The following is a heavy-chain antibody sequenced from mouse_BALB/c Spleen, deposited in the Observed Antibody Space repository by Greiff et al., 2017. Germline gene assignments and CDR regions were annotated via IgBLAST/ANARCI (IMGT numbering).Heavy chain of an antibody. D-gene: IGHD1-1*01. CDR1: GFNIKDYY. CDR3: VRAGSVRYDMDY. J-gene: IGHJ4*01. Sequence: EVQVVESGAELVRSGASVKLSCTASGFNIKDYYMHWVKQRPEQGLEWIGWIDPENGDTEYAPKFQGKATVTADTSSNTAYLQLSSLTSEDTAVYCSVRAGSVRYDMDYWGQGTSVTVSS. V-gene: IGHV14-4*02. CDR2: IDPENGDT.